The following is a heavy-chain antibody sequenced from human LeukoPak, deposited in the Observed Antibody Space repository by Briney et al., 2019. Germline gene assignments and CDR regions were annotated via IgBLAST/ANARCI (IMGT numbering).Heavy chain of an antibody. CDR3: ARGLVGYCSSTSCSHRPSLSMDV. Sequence: SETLSLTCAVYVGSFSGYYWIWIRQPPGKGLEWIGEINHSGSTNYNPSLKSRVTISVHTSKNQFSLKLSSVTAADTAVYYCARGLVGYCSSTSCSHRPSLSMDVWGKGTTVTVSS. CDR1: VGSFSGYY. J-gene: IGHJ6*03. D-gene: IGHD2-2*01. V-gene: IGHV4-34*01. CDR2: INHSGST.